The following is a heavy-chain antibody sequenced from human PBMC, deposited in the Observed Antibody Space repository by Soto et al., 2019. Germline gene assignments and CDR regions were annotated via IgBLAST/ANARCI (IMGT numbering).Heavy chain of an antibody. V-gene: IGHV3-74*01. CDR1: GFTFSPFW. CDR2: INSDGNST. D-gene: IGHD4-4*01. CDR3: ARGSNHFDY. J-gene: IGHJ4*02. Sequence: EVQLVESGGGLVQPGGSLRLSCAASGFTFSPFWMHWVRQVPGKGPVWVSRINSDGNSTSYADSVKGRFTISRDNGKNTLYLQMNSLRAEDTAVYYCARGSNHFDYWGQGTLVTVSS.